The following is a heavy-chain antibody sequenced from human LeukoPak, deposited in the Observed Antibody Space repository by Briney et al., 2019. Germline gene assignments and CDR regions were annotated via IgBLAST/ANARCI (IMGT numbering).Heavy chain of an antibody. Sequence: SETLSLTCTVSGGSISNFYWSWIRQPPGKGLEWIGYIFYSGSTNYNPYLKSRVTISVDTSKNQFSLKLSSVTAADTAVYYCAREVAAAGTSYFDLWGRGTLVTVSS. J-gene: IGHJ2*01. CDR3: AREVAAAGTSYFDL. V-gene: IGHV4-59*01. CDR2: IFYSGST. D-gene: IGHD6-13*01. CDR1: GGSISNFY.